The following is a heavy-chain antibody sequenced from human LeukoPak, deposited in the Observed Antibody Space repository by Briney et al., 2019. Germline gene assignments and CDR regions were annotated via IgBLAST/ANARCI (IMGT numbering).Heavy chain of an antibody. J-gene: IGHJ4*02. CDR3: ARGNWYYDY. D-gene: IGHD1-7*01. Sequence: ASVKVSCNTSGYSFTNYHMHWVRLAPGQGLEWMGHIYPNTGGTSYAQRFQGRVTMTSDTSVSTVYMELSGLISDDTAAYYCARGNWYYDYWGQGTLVTVSS. CDR1: GYSFTNYH. V-gene: IGHV1-2*06. CDR2: IYPNTGGT.